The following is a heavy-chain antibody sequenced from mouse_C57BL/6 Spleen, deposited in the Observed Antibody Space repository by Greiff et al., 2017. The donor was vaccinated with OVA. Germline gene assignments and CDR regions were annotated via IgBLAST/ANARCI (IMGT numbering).Heavy chain of an antibody. J-gene: IGHJ4*01. V-gene: IGHV1-64*01. D-gene: IGHD2-3*01. CDR2: IHPNSGST. Sequence: QVQLQQPGAELVKPGASVKLSCKASGYTFTSYWMHWVKQRPGQGLEWIGLIHPNSGSTNYNEKFKSKAKLTVDKSSSTAYMQLSSLTSEDSAVYYCASLYDGYTPYAMDYWGQGTSVTVSS. CDR1: GYTFTSYW. CDR3: ASLYDGYTPYAMDY.